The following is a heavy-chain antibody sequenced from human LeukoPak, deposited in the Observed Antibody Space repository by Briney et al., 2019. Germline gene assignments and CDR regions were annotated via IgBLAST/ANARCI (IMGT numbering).Heavy chain of an antibody. D-gene: IGHD3-22*01. V-gene: IGHV7-4-1*02. CDR2: INTNTGNP. CDR1: GYTFTSYA. CDR3: ARGGRAYYYDSSGYYQNRQFDI. J-gene: IGHJ3*02. Sequence: ASVKVSCKASGYTFTSYAMNWVRQAPGQGLEWMGWINTNTGNPTYAQGFTGRFVFSLDTSVSTAYLQISSLKAEDTAVYYCARGGRAYYYDSSGYYQNRQFDIWGQGTMVTVSS.